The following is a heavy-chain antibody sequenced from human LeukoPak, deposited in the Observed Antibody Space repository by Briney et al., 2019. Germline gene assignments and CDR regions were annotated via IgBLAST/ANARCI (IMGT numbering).Heavy chain of an antibody. CDR2: VFHSGTT. V-gene: IGHV4-59*08. Sequence: PSETLSLTCNVSGDSLTSHFWSWIRQTPGKGLEWIGYVFHSGTTNYCPSLKSRVTISLDTSKKQFYLRLASVTAADTAVYYCARRMATVTDTFDIWGRGTMVSVSS. J-gene: IGHJ3*02. CDR1: GDSLTSHF. CDR3: ARRMATVTDTFDI. D-gene: IGHD5-24*01.